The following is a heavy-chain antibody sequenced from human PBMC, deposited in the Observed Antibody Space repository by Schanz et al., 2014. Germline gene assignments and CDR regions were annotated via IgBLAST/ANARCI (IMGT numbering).Heavy chain of an antibody. V-gene: IGHV1-46*01. Sequence: QVQLVQSGAEVKKPGSSVKVSCKASRSTFTSYSMHWVRQAPGQGLEWMGIINLSGGSTNNAQKFQGRLTMTRDTSTSTVYMELSSLRSEDTAVYYCASSGAGYSSSWDFDYWGQGTLVTVSS. CDR2: INLSGGST. CDR1: RSTFTSYS. D-gene: IGHD6-13*01. CDR3: ASSGAGYSSSWDFDY. J-gene: IGHJ4*02.